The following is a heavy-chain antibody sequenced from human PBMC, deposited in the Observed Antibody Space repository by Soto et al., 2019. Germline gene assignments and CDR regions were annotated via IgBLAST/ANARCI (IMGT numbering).Heavy chain of an antibody. J-gene: IGHJ1*01. CDR1: GFSLTTSGVCVG. CDR2: IYWDDDN. Sequence: QITLKESGPTLVKPTQTLTLTCSFSGFSLTTSGVCVGVGWIRQPPGKALEWLALIYWDDDNRYSPSLKNRLTITKDTSKNQVVLTMNNMDPVDTATYYFANASTHNSSGWFQYWGQGTLVTGYS. D-gene: IGHD6-19*01. CDR3: ANASTHNSSGWFQY. V-gene: IGHV2-5*02.